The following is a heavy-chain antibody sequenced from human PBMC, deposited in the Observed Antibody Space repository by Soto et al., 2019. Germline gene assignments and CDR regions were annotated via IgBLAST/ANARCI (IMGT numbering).Heavy chain of an antibody. CDR2: ISGSGGST. D-gene: IGHD2-21*02. J-gene: IGHJ3*02. V-gene: IGHV3-23*01. Sequence: TWGSLRLSCAASGFTFSSYAMSWVRQAPGKGLEWVSAISGSGGSTYYADSVKGRFTISRDNSKNTLYLQMNSLRAEDTAVYYCAKDRPSAHIVVVTDIPDAFDTWGQGTMVTVSS. CDR1: GFTFSSYA. CDR3: AKDRPSAHIVVVTDIPDAFDT.